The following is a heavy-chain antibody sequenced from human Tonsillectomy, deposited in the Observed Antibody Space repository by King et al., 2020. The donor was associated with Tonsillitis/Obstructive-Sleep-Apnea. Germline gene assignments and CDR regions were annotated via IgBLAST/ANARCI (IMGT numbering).Heavy chain of an antibody. CDR2: INYRGST. Sequence: QLQESGPGLAKPSETLSLTCPVSGASLSSSSYYWVWIRHPPGKGLECIGGINYRGSTDYNPSLKSRVTVSADTAKKQLSLKLTSVTAADTAIYYCVGHQPGTMYDDWGQGTLVTVSS. J-gene: IGHJ4*02. CDR1: GASLSSSSYY. V-gene: IGHV4-39*01. D-gene: IGHD3-16*01. CDR3: VGHQPGTMYDD.